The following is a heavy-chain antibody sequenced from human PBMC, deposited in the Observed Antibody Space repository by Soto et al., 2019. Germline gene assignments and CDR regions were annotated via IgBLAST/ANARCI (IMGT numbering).Heavy chain of an antibody. D-gene: IGHD6-19*01. CDR1: GGSISSYY. CDR3: ARGMTQWLVRGVFDY. CDR2: IYYSGST. J-gene: IGHJ4*02. V-gene: IGHV4-59*01. Sequence: SETLSLTCTVSGGSISSYYWSWIRQPPGKGLEWIGYIYYSGSTNYNPSLKSRVTISVDTSKNQFSLKLSSVTAADTAVYYCARGMTQWLVRGVFDYWGQGTLVTVSS.